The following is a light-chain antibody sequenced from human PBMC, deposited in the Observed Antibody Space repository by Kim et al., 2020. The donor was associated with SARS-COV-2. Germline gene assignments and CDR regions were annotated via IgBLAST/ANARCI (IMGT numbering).Light chain of an antibody. CDR3: QVWDSSSDHVV. J-gene: IGLJ2*01. CDR2: YDN. Sequence: PGKTAGITCGGNNIGSKSVPWYQQKPGQAPVLVFYYDNDRPSGIPARFSGSNSGNTATLTISRVEAGEEADYYCQVWDSSSDHVVFGGGTQLTVL. CDR1: NIGSKS. V-gene: IGLV3-21*04.